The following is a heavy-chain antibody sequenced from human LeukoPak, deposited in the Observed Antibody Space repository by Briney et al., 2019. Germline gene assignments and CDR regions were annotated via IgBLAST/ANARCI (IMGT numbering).Heavy chain of an antibody. J-gene: IGHJ4*02. Sequence: GGSLRLSCAASGFTFSNAWMSWVRQAPGKGLEWVGRIESKTDGGTTDYAAPVKGRFTISRDDSKNTLYLQMNSLKTEDTAVYYCTTKLLWFGEPRDYWGQGTLVTVSS. CDR1: GFTFSNAW. CDR2: IESKTDGGTT. V-gene: IGHV3-15*04. CDR3: TTKLLWFGEPRDY. D-gene: IGHD3-10*01.